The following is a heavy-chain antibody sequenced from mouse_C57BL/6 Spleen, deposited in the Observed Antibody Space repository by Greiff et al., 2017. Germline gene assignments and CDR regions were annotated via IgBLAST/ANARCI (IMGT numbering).Heavy chain of an antibody. V-gene: IGHV1-7*01. J-gene: IGHJ3*01. D-gene: IGHD3-2*02. CDR1: GYTFTSYW. Sequence: VQLMESGAELAKPGASVKLSCKASGYTFTSYWMHWVKQRPGQGLEWIGYINPSSGYTKYNQKFKDKATLTADKSSSTAYMQLSSLTYEDSAVYYCARGSSGYGTWFAYWGQGTLVTVAA. CDR3: ARGSSGYGTWFAY. CDR2: INPSSGYT.